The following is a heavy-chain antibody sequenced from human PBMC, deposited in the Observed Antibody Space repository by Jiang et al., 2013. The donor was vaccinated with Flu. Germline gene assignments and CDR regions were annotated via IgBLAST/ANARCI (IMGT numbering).Heavy chain of an antibody. CDR1: GYTFTGYY. CDR3: ARDRVGFSSGWNYWYFDL. Sequence: SGAEVKPPGASVKVSCKTSGYTFTGYYMHWVRQAPGQGLEWMGWINPSSGGTKYAEKFQGRVTMTRDTSITTAYMELSSLISDDTAVYYCARDRVGFSSGWNYWYFDLWGRGTLVTVSS. D-gene: IGHD6-19*01. CDR2: INPSSGGT. V-gene: IGHV1-2*02. J-gene: IGHJ2*01.